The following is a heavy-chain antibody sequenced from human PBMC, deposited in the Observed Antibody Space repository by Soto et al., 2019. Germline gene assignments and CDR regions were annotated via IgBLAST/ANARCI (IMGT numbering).Heavy chain of an antibody. CDR1: GGSISSGDYY. V-gene: IGHV4-30-4*01. D-gene: IGHD2-15*01. J-gene: IGHJ5*02. CDR3: ARGHRDSAALRPARWFDP. Sequence: SETLSLTCTVSGGSISSGDYYWSWIRQPPGKGLEWIGYIYYSGSTYYNPSLKSRVTISVDTSKNQFSLKLSSVTAADTAVYYCARGHRDSAALRPARWFDPWGQGTLVTVSS. CDR2: IYYSGST.